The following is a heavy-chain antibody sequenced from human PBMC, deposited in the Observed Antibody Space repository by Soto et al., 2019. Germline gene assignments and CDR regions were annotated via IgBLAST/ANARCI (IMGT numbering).Heavy chain of an antibody. Sequence: SVKVSCKASGGTFNSHAITWVRQAPGQGLEWIGGIIPIFTTANYAQNFQGRVTITADKSSSTAYMELSSLRSEDTAMYYCATYCSGGNCYSFLHYWGQGTLVTVS. CDR1: GGTFNSHA. D-gene: IGHD2-15*01. CDR3: ATYCSGGNCYSFLHY. J-gene: IGHJ4*02. V-gene: IGHV1-69*06. CDR2: IIPIFTTA.